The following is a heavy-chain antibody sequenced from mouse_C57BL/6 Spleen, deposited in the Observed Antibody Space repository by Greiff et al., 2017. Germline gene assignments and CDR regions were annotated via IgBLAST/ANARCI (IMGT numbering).Heavy chain of an antibody. Sequence: EVKVVESGGDLVKPGGSLKLSCAASGFTFSSYGMSWVRQTPDKRLEWVATISSGGSYNYYPDSVKGRFTISRDNAKNTLYLQMSSLKSEDTAMYYCARHENWFAYWGQGTLVTVSA. CDR3: ARHENWFAY. CDR1: GFTFSSYG. CDR2: ISSGGSYN. J-gene: IGHJ3*01. V-gene: IGHV5-6*01.